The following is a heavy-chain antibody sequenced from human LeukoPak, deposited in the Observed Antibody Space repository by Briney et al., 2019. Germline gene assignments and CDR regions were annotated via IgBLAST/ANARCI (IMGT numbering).Heavy chain of an antibody. V-gene: IGHV4-34*01. CDR2: INHSGST. D-gene: IGHD2/OR15-2a*01. CDR1: GGSFSGYY. J-gene: IGHJ6*03. Sequence: SETLSLTCAVYGGSFSGYYWSWIRQPPGKGLEWIGEINHSGSTNYNPSLKSRVTISADTSKNQFSLKLSSVTAADTAVYYCARVSWPHYYYYYYMDVWGKGTTVTVSS. CDR3: ARVSWPHYYYYYYMDV.